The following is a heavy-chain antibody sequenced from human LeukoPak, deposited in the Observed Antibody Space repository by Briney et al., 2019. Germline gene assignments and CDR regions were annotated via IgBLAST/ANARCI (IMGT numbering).Heavy chain of an antibody. J-gene: IGHJ5*02. CDR2: IRPDGSEK. Sequence: PGGSLRLSCAASGFTISSYWMSWVRQAPGKGLEWVARIRPDGSEKNYVDSVKGRFTFSRDNAKNSLSLQMNSLRPEDTAVYYCARPYCTNGVCFDQWGQGTLVTVSS. D-gene: IGHD2-8*01. V-gene: IGHV3-7*05. CDR1: GFTISSYW. CDR3: ARPYCTNGVCFDQ.